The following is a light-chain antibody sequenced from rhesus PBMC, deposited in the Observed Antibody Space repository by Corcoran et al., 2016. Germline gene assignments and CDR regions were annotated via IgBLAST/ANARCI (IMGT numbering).Light chain of an antibody. CDR3: QQRNSYPRT. J-gene: IGKJ1*01. Sequence: DIQLTQSPSSLSASVGDRVTITCRASQGISSYLAWYQQKSGKAPKLLIYDASNLQSGVPSRFSGSGSGTEFNRTISSLQPEEFATYYCQQRNSYPRTFGQGTKVEIK. V-gene: IGKV1-38*01. CDR1: QGISSY. CDR2: DAS.